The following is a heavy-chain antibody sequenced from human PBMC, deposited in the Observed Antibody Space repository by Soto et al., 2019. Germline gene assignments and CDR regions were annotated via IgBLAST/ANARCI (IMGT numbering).Heavy chain of an antibody. Sequence: GGSLRLSCIGSGVPFDDFAINWGRQGPGKGLGWVGLMRNQSYQETTEYAAAVTGSITISTETSNSTAYLQINSLNIENSAVYSCSGAERPNAPNFFDPWGQGTPVTVSS. V-gene: IGHV3-49*04. CDR1: GVPFDDFA. D-gene: IGHD7-27*01. J-gene: IGHJ5*02. CDR3: SGAERPNAPNFFDP. CDR2: MRNQSYQETT.